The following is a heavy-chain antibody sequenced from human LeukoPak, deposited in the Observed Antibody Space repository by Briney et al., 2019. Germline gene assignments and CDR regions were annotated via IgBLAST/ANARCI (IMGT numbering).Heavy chain of an antibody. Sequence: GGSLRLSCAASGFTFSSYWMSWVRQAPGKGLEWVANIKQDGSEKYYVDSVKGRFTISRDNSKNTLYLQMNSLRAEDTAVYYCAKGGRVVISPFDYWGQGTLVTVSS. CDR3: AKGGRVVISPFDY. J-gene: IGHJ4*02. CDR1: GFTFSSYW. V-gene: IGHV3-7*03. D-gene: IGHD3-3*01. CDR2: IKQDGSEK.